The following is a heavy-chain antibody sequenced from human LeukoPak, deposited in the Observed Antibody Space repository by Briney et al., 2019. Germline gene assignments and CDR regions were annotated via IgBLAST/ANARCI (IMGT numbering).Heavy chain of an antibody. D-gene: IGHD6-19*01. Sequence: GGSLRLSCAASGFTFSSYGMYWVRQAPGKGLEWVAFIRYDGSSKYYADSVKGPFTISRDNSKNTLYLQMNSLRAEDTAVYYCAKDQGVAVAGTWADYWGQGILVIVSS. J-gene: IGHJ4*02. CDR3: AKDQGVAVAGTWADY. CDR1: GFTFSSYG. CDR2: IRYDGSSK. V-gene: IGHV3-30*02.